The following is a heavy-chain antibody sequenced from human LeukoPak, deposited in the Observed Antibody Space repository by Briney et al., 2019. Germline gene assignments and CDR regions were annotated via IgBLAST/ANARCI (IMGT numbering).Heavy chain of an antibody. CDR3: AREASGLPQNDAFDI. D-gene: IGHD3-10*01. CDR2: ISSSSSTI. CDR1: GFTFSSYS. V-gene: IGHV3-48*04. J-gene: IGHJ3*02. Sequence: QAGGSLRLSCAASGFTFSSYSMNWVRQAPGKGLEWVSYISSSSSTIYYADSVKGRFTISRDNAKNSLYLQMNSLRAEDTAVYYCAREASGLPQNDAFDIWGQGTMVTVSS.